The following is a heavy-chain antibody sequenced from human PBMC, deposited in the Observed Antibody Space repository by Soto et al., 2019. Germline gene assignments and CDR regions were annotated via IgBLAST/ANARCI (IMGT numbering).Heavy chain of an antibody. Sequence: ASVKVSCKASGYTFTSYGISWVRQAPGQGLEWMGWISAYNGNTNYAQKLQGRVTMTTDTSTSTAYMELRSLTSDDTAVYYCAKTYSSSSYYYGMDVWGQGTTVTVSS. V-gene: IGHV1-18*01. CDR2: ISAYNGNT. D-gene: IGHD6-6*01. J-gene: IGHJ6*02. CDR1: GYTFTSYG. CDR3: AKTYSSSSYYYGMDV.